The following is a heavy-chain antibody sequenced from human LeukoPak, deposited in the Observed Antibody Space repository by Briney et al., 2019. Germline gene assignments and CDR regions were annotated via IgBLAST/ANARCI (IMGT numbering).Heavy chain of an antibody. CDR2: IYTSGST. CDR1: GGSISSYY. V-gene: IGHV4-4*07. D-gene: IGHD3-22*01. Sequence: SETLSLTCTVSGGSISSYYWSWIRQPAGKGLEWIGRIYTSGSTNYNPSLKSRVTMSVDTSKNQFSLKLSSVTAADTAVYYCARDPPAYYDSSGYFVEWGQGTLVTVSS. J-gene: IGHJ4*02. CDR3: ARDPPAYYDSSGYFVE.